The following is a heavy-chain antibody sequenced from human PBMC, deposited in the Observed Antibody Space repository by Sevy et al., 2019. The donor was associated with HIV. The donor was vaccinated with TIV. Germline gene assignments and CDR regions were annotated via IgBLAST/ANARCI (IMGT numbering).Heavy chain of an antibody. CDR3: ARGYCGGGSCTAFDP. CDR1: GFRFGSQA. V-gene: IGHV3-23*01. D-gene: IGHD2-15*01. Sequence: GGSLRLSCVGSGFRFGSQAMSWVRQAPGKGLEWVSGMSGRGDSRGYAHSVKGRFTISRDNSKNTVYLQMNSLRAEDTAVYYCARGYCGGGSCTAFDPWGQGTLVTVSS. CDR2: MSGRGDSR. J-gene: IGHJ5*02.